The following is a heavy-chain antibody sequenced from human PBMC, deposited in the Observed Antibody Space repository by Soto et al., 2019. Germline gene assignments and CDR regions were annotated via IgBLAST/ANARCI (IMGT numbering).Heavy chain of an antibody. CDR1: GYIFIDYY. CDR3: VRPYCGTNSCHDWFDP. V-gene: IGHV1-2*02. Sequence: ASVKVSCKASGYIFIDYYINWVRQAPGQGLEWMGWINPNSGGTKYAEQFQGRVTMTTDTSITTAYMELSGLRSDDTAVYYCVRPYCGTNSCHDWFDPWGQGTPVTVSS. CDR2: INPNSGGT. D-gene: IGHD2-21*01. J-gene: IGHJ5*02.